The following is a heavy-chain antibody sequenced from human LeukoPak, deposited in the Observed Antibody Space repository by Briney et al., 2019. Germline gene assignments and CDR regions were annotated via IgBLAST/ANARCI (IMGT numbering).Heavy chain of an antibody. D-gene: IGHD3-22*01. CDR1: GYSISSGYY. Sequence: SETLSLTCTVSGYSISSGYYWGWIRQPPGKGLEWIGSIYHSGSTYYNPSLKSRVTISVDTSKNQFSLKLSSVTAADTAVYYCARDQLYYYDSSGYGYFDYWGQGTLVTVSS. J-gene: IGHJ4*02. CDR2: IYHSGST. V-gene: IGHV4-38-2*02. CDR3: ARDQLYYYDSSGYGYFDY.